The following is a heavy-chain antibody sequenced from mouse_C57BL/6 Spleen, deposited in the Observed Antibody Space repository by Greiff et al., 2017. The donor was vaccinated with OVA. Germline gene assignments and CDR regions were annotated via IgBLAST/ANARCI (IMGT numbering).Heavy chain of an antibody. CDR3: AAYDGYSTWYAMDY. J-gene: IGHJ4*01. CDR1: GYTFTSYW. D-gene: IGHD2-3*01. Sequence: QVQLQQPGAELVMPGASVKLSCKASGYTFTSYWMHWVKQRPGQGLEWIGNINPSNGGTNYNEKFKSKATLTVDKSSSTAYMQLSSLTSEDSAVYYCAAYDGYSTWYAMDYWGQGTSVTVSS. CDR2: INPSNGGT. V-gene: IGHV1-53*01.